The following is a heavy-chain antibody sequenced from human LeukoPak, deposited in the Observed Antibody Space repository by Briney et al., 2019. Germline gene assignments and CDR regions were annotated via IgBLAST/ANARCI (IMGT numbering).Heavy chain of an antibody. CDR3: ARVTYYDILTGQFDY. CDR2: ISYDGSNK. Sequence: GSLRLSCAASGFTFSTYGMHWVRQAPGKGLEWVAVISYDGSNKYYADSVKGRFTISRDNSKNTLYLQMNSLRTEDTAVYYCARVTYYDILTGQFDYWGQGTLVTVSS. D-gene: IGHD3-9*01. J-gene: IGHJ4*02. V-gene: IGHV3-30*03. CDR1: GFTFSTYG.